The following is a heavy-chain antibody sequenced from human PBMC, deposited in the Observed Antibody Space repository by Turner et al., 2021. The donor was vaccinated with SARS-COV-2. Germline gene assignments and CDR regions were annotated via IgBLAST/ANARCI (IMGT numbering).Heavy chain of an antibody. Sequence: EVHLVESGGGLVQPGGSLRLSCVASGFTFSTYSMNWVRRAPGKGLEWVSYIDSSSSTIYYADSVKGRVTISRDNAKNSLYLQMNSLRADDTAVYYCASPFDYWGQGTLVTVSS. CDR2: IDSSSSTI. J-gene: IGHJ4*02. CDR3: ASPFDY. CDR1: GFTFSTYS. V-gene: IGHV3-48*01.